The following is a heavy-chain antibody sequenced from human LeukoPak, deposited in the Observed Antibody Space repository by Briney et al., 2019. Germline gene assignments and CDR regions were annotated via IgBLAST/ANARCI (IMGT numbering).Heavy chain of an antibody. Sequence: GGSLRLSCAASGFTFNSYAMHWVRQAPGKGLEWVSAIGAGGGPTYYADPVKGRFTISRDDSKNTVYLQMNSLRAEDTALYFCAKDSVYSSGWYLDDYWGQGTLVTVSS. V-gene: IGHV3-23*01. CDR1: GFTFNSYA. D-gene: IGHD6-19*01. J-gene: IGHJ4*02. CDR3: AKDSVYSSGWYLDDY. CDR2: IGAGGGPT.